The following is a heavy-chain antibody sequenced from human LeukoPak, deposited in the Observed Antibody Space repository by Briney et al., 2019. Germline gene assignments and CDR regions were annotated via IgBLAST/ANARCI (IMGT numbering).Heavy chain of an antibody. CDR1: GFTFSSYG. J-gene: IGHJ4*02. CDR3: AKPLGGYLILEDY. CDR2: ISYDGSNK. Sequence: GRSLRLSCAASGFTFSSYGMHWVRQAPGKGLEWVAVISYDGSNKYYADSVKGRFTISRDNSKNTLYLQMNSLRAEDTAVYYCAKPLGGYLILEDYWGQGTLVTVSS. D-gene: IGHD3-22*01. V-gene: IGHV3-30*18.